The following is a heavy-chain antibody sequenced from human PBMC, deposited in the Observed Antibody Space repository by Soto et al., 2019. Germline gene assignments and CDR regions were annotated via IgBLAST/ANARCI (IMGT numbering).Heavy chain of an antibody. D-gene: IGHD2-21*02. CDR2: IIPIFGTA. J-gene: IGHJ6*02. CDR1: GGTFSSYA. V-gene: IGHV1-69*01. Sequence: QVQLVQSGAEVKKPGSSVKVSCKASGGTFSSYAISWVRQAPGQGLEWMGGIIPIFGTANYAQKFQGRVTITADESTSTAYMELSSLRSADTDVYYCAYNVVVTGEYYYSYGMDVWGQGPTVTVSS. CDR3: AYNVVVTGEYYYSYGMDV.